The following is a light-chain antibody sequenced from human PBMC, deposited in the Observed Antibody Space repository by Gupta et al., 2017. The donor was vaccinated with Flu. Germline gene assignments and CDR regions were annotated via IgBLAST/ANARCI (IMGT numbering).Light chain of an antibody. CDR3: STYSSSSTLVE. J-gene: IGLJ2*01. V-gene: IGLV2-14*03. Sequence: SSVVGGYKYVSWYQHHAGKAPKLIIYHVSNRPSGISGRFSASKSDNTASLTISGLQAEDEADYYCSTYSSSSTLVEFGGGTKLTVL. CDR2: HVS. CDR1: SSVVGGYKY.